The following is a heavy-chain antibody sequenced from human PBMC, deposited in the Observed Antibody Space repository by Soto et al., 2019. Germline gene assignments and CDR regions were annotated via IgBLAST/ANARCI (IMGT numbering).Heavy chain of an antibody. CDR2: IYYSGST. CDR3: ARDYYDSSGPANNWFDP. CDR1: GGSISSGGYY. J-gene: IGHJ5*02. V-gene: IGHV4-31*03. Sequence: PSETLSLTCTVPGGSISSGGYYWSWIRQHPGKGLEWIGYIYYSGSTYYNPSLKSRVTISVDTSKNQFSLKLSSVTAADTAVYYCARDYYDSSGPANNWFDPWGQGTLVTVSS. D-gene: IGHD3-22*01.